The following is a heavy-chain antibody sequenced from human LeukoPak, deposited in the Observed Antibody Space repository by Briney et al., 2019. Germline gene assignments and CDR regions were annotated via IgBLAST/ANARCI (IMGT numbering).Heavy chain of an antibody. D-gene: IGHD5-18*01. Sequence: ASVKVSCKASGYTFTSYGISWVRQAPGQGLEWVGWISAFNGYTNYIQKFQGRVTMTTDTSTSTAYMELRSLRSDDTAVYYCVRERRFSSGLSYYYYGMDVWGQGTTVTVSS. CDR2: ISAFNGYT. J-gene: IGHJ6*02. CDR3: VRERRFSSGLSYYYYGMDV. CDR1: GYTFTSYG. V-gene: IGHV1-18*01.